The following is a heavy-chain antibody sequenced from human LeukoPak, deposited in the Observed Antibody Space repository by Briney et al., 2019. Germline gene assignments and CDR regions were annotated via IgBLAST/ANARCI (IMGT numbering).Heavy chain of an antibody. Sequence: GRSLRLSCAAAGFTFDDYAMHWVRQAPGKGLEWVSTINWNSGRMEYADSVKGRFTISRDNAKNSLYLQMNSLRDEDTALYYCAKDGQRRAVSVVTYMDVWGKGTTVTVSS. V-gene: IGHV3-9*01. CDR1: GFTFDDYA. J-gene: IGHJ6*03. D-gene: IGHD6-19*01. CDR2: INWNSGRM. CDR3: AKDGQRRAVSVVTYMDV.